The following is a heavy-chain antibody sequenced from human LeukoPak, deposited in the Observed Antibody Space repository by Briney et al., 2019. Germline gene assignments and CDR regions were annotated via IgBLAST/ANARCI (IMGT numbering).Heavy chain of an antibody. CDR1: GFTFRSYS. CDR2: ISSSSSSI. Sequence: GGALGLFCAASGFTFRSYSMNWVRRAPGKGLEGVSSISSSSSSIYYADSVKGRFTISRDNAKNSLYLQMNSLRAEDTAVYYCARASGDIVETATMGSYWGQGTLVTVSS. V-gene: IGHV3-21*01. CDR3: ARASGDIVETATMGSY. J-gene: IGHJ1*01. D-gene: IGHD5-18*01.